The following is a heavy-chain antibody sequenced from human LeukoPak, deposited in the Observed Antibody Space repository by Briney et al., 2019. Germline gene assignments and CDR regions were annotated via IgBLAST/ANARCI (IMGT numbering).Heavy chain of an antibody. CDR2: FYYNGNT. V-gene: IGHV4-59*01. J-gene: IGHJ4*02. CDR3: ASELIEKKQQLPFDY. Sequence: PSETLSLTCTVSGGSISSYYWSWIRQPPGKGLEWIGYFYYNGNTNYNPSLKSRVTISVDTSKNQFSLKLSSVTAADTAVYYCASELIEKKQQLPFDYWGQGTLVTVSS. D-gene: IGHD6-13*01. CDR1: GGSISSYY.